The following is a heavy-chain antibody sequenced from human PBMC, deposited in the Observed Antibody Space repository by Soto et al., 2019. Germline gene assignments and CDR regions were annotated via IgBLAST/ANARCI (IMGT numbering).Heavy chain of an antibody. Sequence: LGESLKISCKASGYRFTNYWIGWVRQRPGKGLEWMGFIYPADSDTRYSPSSQGQVTFSVDTSTATAFLQWNSLKAPDTAMYFCATGILGFYFDSWGQGTQVTVS. V-gene: IGHV5-51*01. CDR2: IYPADSDT. J-gene: IGHJ4*02. CDR3: ATGILGFYFDS. CDR1: GYRFTNYW.